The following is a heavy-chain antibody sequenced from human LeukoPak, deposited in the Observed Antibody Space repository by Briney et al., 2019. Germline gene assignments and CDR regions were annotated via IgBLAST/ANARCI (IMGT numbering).Heavy chain of an antibody. D-gene: IGHD1-1*01. CDR1: GGTFSSYA. CDR2: IIPILGIA. J-gene: IGHJ4*02. Sequence: ASVKVSCKASGGTFSSYAISWVRQAPGQGLEWMGRIIPILGIANYAQKFQGRVTITADKSTSTAYMELSSLRSEDTAVYYCARSGRGELEPPFDYWGQGTLVTVSS. V-gene: IGHV1-69*04. CDR3: ARSGRGELEPPFDY.